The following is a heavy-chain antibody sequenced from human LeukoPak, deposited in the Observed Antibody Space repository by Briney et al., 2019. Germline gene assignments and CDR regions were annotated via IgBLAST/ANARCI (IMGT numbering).Heavy chain of an antibody. CDR1: GFTFSSYD. D-gene: IGHD2-2*01. J-gene: IGHJ6*03. Sequence: GGSLRLSCAASGFTFSSYDMHWVRQAPGKGLEWVAFIRYDGSNKYYADSVKGRFTISRDNSKNTLYLQMNSLRAEDTAVYYCAKDKGYQLQQYMDVWGKGTTVTVSS. CDR3: AKDKGYQLQQYMDV. CDR2: IRYDGSNK. V-gene: IGHV3-30*02.